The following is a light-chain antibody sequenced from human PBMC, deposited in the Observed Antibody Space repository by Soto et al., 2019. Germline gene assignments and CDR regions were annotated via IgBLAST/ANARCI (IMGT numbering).Light chain of an antibody. CDR1: QGISSY. V-gene: IGKV1-9*01. Sequence: IQLTQSPPSLSASVGDRVTITCRASQGISSYLAWYQQKPGKAPKLLIYAASTLQSGVPSRFSGSGSGTDFTLTISSLQPEDFATYYCQQLNSYPRGFTFGPGTKVDIK. CDR3: QQLNSYPRGFT. CDR2: AAS. J-gene: IGKJ3*01.